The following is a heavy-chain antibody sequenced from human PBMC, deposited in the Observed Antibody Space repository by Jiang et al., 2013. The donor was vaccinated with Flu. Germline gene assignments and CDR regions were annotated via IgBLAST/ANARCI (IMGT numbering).Heavy chain of an antibody. Sequence: SGAEVKKPGASVKVSCKASGYTFTGYYIHWVRQAPGQGLEWMGWINPNNGGTNFAQNFQGWVTMTRDTSINTAYMELSRLRSDDTAVYYCATPQNYYDRRGYNYYYYAMDVWGKGTTVTVSS. CDR2: INPNNGGT. D-gene: IGHD3-22*01. J-gene: IGHJ6*04. CDR3: ATPQNYYDRRGYNYYYYAMDV. V-gene: IGHV1-2*04. CDR1: GYTFTGYY.